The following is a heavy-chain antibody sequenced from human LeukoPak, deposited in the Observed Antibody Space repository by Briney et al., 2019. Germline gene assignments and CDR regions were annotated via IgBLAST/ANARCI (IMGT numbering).Heavy chain of an antibody. J-gene: IGHJ5*02. CDR2: IYYSGST. D-gene: IGHD4-17*01. V-gene: IGHV4-39*01. Sequence: SETLSLTCTVSGGSISSYYWSWIRQPPGKGLEWIGSIYYSGSTYYNLSLKSRVTISGDTSKNQFSLKLSSVTAADTAVYYCARRSDYGAYPARYNWFDPWGQGTLVTVSS. CDR1: GGSISSYY. CDR3: ARRSDYGAYPARYNWFDP.